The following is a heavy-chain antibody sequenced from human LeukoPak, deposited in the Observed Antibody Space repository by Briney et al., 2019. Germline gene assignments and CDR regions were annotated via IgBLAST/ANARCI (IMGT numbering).Heavy chain of an antibody. CDR3: ARAHPDSTSYYSTGFDY. V-gene: IGHV1-8*01. D-gene: IGHD3-22*01. Sequence: ASVKVSCKASGYTFTRDDINWVRQATGQGLEWMGWMNPNSRNTGYAQKFQGRVTITMDTSTSTAYMELSSLRFEDTAVYYCARAHPDSTSYYSTGFDYWGQGTLVTVSS. CDR1: GYTFTRDD. J-gene: IGHJ4*02. CDR2: MNPNSRNT.